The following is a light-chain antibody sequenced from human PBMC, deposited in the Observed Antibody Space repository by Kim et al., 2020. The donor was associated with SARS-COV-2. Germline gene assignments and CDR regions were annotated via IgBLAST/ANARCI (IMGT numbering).Light chain of an antibody. Sequence: GRRVTISCTGTSSNSGAGYDVHWYQHLPGTAPRLLIYGNTKRPSGVPDRFSGSKSGTSASLAITGLQAEDEADYYCQSYDSSLSWVFGGGTQLTVL. CDR3: QSYDSSLSWV. CDR2: GNT. CDR1: SSNSGAGYD. V-gene: IGLV1-40*01. J-gene: IGLJ3*02.